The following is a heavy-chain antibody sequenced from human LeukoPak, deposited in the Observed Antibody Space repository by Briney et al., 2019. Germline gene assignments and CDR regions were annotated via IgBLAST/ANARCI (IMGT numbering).Heavy chain of an antibody. V-gene: IGHV3-23*01. CDR1: GFTFSSYA. Sequence: GGSLRLSCAASGFTFSSYAMSWVRQAPGKGLEWVSSISGSDGSTYYADSVKGRFTISRDNSKNTLYLQMNSLRAEDTAVYYCAKRPFSSSDYFDYWGQGTLVTVSS. CDR3: AKRPFSSSDYFDY. D-gene: IGHD6-13*01. CDR2: ISGSDGST. J-gene: IGHJ4*02.